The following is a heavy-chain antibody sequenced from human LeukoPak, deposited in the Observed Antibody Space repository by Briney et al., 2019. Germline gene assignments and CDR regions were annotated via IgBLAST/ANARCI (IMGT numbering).Heavy chain of an antibody. V-gene: IGHV1-8*01. CDR3: ARWTTTYLDY. CDR2: MNPNSGNT. CDR1: GYTFTSYD. Sequence: ASVTVSCKASGYTFTSYDINWVRQATGQGLEWMGWMNPNSGNTGYAQKFQGRVTMTRDTSTSTVYMELSSLRSEDSAVYYCARWTTTYLDYWGQGTLVTVSS. J-gene: IGHJ4*02. D-gene: IGHD4-11*01.